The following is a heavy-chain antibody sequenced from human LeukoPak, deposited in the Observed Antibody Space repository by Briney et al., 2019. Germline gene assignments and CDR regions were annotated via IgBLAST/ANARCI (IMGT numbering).Heavy chain of an antibody. D-gene: IGHD3-22*01. CDR3: AKSPYYHLFHYYMDV. CDR1: GLTFSRYW. Sequence: GGSLRLSCAASGLTFSRYWMNWIHQAPGKGLVWVSHISSDGTRTHYADSVKGRFTISRDNANETLCLQMDSLKVEDTATYYCAKSPYYHLFHYYMDVWGKGTTVTVS. CDR2: ISSDGTRT. V-gene: IGHV3-74*01. J-gene: IGHJ6*03.